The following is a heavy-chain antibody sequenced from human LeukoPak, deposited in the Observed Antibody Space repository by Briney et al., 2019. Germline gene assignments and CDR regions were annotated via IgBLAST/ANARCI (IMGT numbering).Heavy chain of an antibody. CDR2: VNTDGSTP. D-gene: IGHD3-16*01. V-gene: IGHV3-74*01. CDR1: GFTFSSYW. J-gene: IGHJ4*02. CDR3: ASDRGSYSDY. Sequence: GGSLRLSCAASGFTFSSYWMHWVRQAPGKGLVWVSRVNTDGSTPTYADSVKGRFTISRDNAKNTLYLQMNSLRAEDTAVYYCASDRGSYSDYWGQGTLVTVSS.